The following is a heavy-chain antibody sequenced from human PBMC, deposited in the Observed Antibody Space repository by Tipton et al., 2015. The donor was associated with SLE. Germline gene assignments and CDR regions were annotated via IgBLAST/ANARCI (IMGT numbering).Heavy chain of an antibody. Sequence: TLSLTCTVSGGSIGSSSYYWGWIRQPPGKGLEWIGYIYDSGSTNYNPSLKSRVTISVDTSKNQFSLKLSSVTAADTAVYYCARAAPTRVGATTFDYWGQGTLVTVSS. V-gene: IGHV4-61*05. CDR3: ARAAPTRVGATTFDY. D-gene: IGHD1-26*01. J-gene: IGHJ4*02. CDR2: IYDSGST. CDR1: GGSIGSSSYY.